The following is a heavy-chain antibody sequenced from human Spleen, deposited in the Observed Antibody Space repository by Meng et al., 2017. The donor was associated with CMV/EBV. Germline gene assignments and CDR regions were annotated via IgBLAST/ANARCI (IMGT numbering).Heavy chain of an antibody. CDR2: IKSDGSST. D-gene: IGHD1-1*01. CDR1: GFTFSTSW. Sequence: SGFTFSTSWMHWVRQVPGKGLMWVSRIKSDGSSTTYADSVKGRFTISRDNVKNTVHLQMSSLRAEDAGVYYCARGVSPYSANWFDYWGQGTLVTVSS. J-gene: IGHJ4*02. V-gene: IGHV3-74*03. CDR3: ARGVSPYSANWFDY.